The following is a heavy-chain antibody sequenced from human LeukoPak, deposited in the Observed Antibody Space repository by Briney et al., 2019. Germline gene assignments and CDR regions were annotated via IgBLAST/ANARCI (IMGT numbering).Heavy chain of an antibody. CDR1: GYTFTSYY. V-gene: IGHV1-46*01. J-gene: IGHJ3*02. CDR3: ARDYYDSSGYDAFDI. CDR2: INPSGGST. D-gene: IGHD3-22*01. Sequence: GASVKVSCKASGYTFTSYYMHWVRQAPGQGLEWMGIINPSGGSTSYALKFQGRVTMTRDMSTSTVYMELSSLRSEDTAVYYCARDYYDSSGYDAFDIWGQGTMVTVSS.